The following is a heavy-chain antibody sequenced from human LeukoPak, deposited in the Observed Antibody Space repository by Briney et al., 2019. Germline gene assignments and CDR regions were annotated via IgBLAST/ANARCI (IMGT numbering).Heavy chain of an antibody. J-gene: IGHJ4*02. CDR1: GFTFSCFT. D-gene: IGHD1/OR15-1a*01. CDR2: ISTSGLYD. V-gene: IGHV3-21*01. CDR3: AREEQLNVAEYFFDY. Sequence: GGSLRLSCAASGFTFSCFTINWVRQAPGKGLEWISSISTSGLYDHYSALVKGRSTISSDNTNNFLLLQINILPGDDTAFYYCAREEQLNVAEYFFDYCGQGGLVTVPS.